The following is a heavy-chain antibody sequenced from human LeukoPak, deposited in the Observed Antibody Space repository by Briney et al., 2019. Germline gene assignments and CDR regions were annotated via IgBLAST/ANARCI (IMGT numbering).Heavy chain of an antibody. CDR3: AKPAKTDYADY. D-gene: IGHD1-14*01. CDR1: GFTVSSTY. J-gene: IGHJ4*02. V-gene: IGHV3-66*04. CDR2: IYSGGST. Sequence: PGGSLRLSCAASGFTVSSTYMSWVRQAPGKGLEWVSVIYSGGSTYYTDSVKGRFTISRDNSKNTLYLQMNSLRAEDTALYYCAKPAKTDYADYWGQGTLVTVSS.